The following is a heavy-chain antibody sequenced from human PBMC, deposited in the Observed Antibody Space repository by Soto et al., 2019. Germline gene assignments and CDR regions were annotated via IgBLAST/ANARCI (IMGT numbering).Heavy chain of an antibody. Sequence: GGSLRLSCAASGFTFDDYAMHWVRQAPGKGLEWVSGISWNSGSIGYADSVKGRFTISRDNAKNSLYLQMNSLRAEDTALYYCAKDMAFSSGSYMDVWGKGTTVTVSS. CDR1: GFTFDDYA. CDR3: AKDMAFSSGSYMDV. J-gene: IGHJ6*03. CDR2: ISWNSGSI. V-gene: IGHV3-9*01. D-gene: IGHD6-19*01.